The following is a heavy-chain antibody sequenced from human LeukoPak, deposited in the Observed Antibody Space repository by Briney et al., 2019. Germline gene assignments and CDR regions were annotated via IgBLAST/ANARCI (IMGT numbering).Heavy chain of an antibody. D-gene: IGHD3-10*01. V-gene: IGHV1-18*01. CDR1: GYTFTSYG. J-gene: IGHJ6*03. CDR2: ISAYNGNT. Sequence: ASVTVSCKASGYTFTSYGISWVRQAPGQGLEWMGWISAYNGNTNYAQKLQGRVTMTTDTSTSTAYMELRSLRSDDTAVYYCARGDYYGSGSNYYYYMDVWGKGTTVTISS. CDR3: ARGDYYGSGSNYYYYMDV.